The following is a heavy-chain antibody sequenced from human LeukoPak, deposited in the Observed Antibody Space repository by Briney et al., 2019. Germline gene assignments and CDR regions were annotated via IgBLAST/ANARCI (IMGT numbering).Heavy chain of an antibody. CDR1: GYTFTGYY. Sequence: GASVKVSCKASGYTFTGYYMHWVRQAPGQGLEWMGWINPNSGGTNYAQKFQGRVTMTRDTSISTAYMELSRLRSDDTAVYYCASSKTILTGCYGFDYWGQGTLVTVSS. CDR3: ASSKTILTGCYGFDY. D-gene: IGHD3-9*01. J-gene: IGHJ4*02. CDR2: INPNSGGT. V-gene: IGHV1-2*02.